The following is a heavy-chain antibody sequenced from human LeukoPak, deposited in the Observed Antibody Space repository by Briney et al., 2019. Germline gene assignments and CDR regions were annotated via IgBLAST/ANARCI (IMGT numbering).Heavy chain of an antibody. D-gene: IGHD3-16*02. CDR2: IRCSCCHT. CDR1: GLTFSRYA. J-gene: IGHJ4*02. Sequence: GGALTLSRAASGLTFSRYAMSWVRQAPGKGVEWVSAIRCSCCHTYYPDSLKGRFTISRDNSKNTLYLQINSLRAEDTAVYYFARDGVWGSFRYVDYWGQGTLVTVSS. V-gene: IGHV3-23*01. CDR3: ARDGVWGSFRYVDY.